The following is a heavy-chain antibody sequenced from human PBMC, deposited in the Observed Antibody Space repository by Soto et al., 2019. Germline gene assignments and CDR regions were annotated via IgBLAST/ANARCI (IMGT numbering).Heavy chain of an antibody. V-gene: IGHV3-23*01. J-gene: IGHJ6*02. Sequence: EVQLLESGGGLVQPGGSLRLSCAASGFTFSSYAMSWVRQAPGKGLEWVSAISGSGGSTYYADSVKGRFTISRDNSKNTLYLQMNSLRAEDTAVYYCAKAPVPPYDFWSGYYTGIHYGMDVWGQGTTVTVSS. CDR1: GFTFSSYA. D-gene: IGHD3-3*01. CDR2: ISGSGGST. CDR3: AKAPVPPYDFWSGYYTGIHYGMDV.